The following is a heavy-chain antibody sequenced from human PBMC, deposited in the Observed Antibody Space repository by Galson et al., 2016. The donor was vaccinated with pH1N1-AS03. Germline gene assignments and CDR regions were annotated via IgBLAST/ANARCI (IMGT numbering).Heavy chain of an antibody. J-gene: IGHJ3*02. CDR1: GGSISSSRFY. CDR2: IYYSGTT. Sequence: SETLSLTCTVSGGSISSSRFYWGWIRQPPGKGLEWIGSIYYSGTTYYTSSLKSRVTISVDTSKNEFPLRLTSVTAADTAVYYCARPLAVTDAFDIWGQGTMVTIS. D-gene: IGHD2-21*02. CDR3: ARPLAVTDAFDI. V-gene: IGHV4-39*01.